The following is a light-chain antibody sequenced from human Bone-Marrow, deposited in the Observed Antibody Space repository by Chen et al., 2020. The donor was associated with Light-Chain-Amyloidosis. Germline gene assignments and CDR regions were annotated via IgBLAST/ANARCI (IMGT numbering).Light chain of an antibody. CDR1: SSNIGAGYD. Sequence: QSVLTQPPSVSGAPGQPVLISCPGTSSNIGAGYDVHWYQQLPGAAPQLLIYDKTKRPSGVPDRFSGSKYVTSASLAIAGLQAEDEADYYCQSYDNSLNTAHVVFGGGTKVTVL. V-gene: IGLV1-40*01. J-gene: IGLJ2*01. CDR2: DKT. CDR3: QSYDNSLNTAHVV.